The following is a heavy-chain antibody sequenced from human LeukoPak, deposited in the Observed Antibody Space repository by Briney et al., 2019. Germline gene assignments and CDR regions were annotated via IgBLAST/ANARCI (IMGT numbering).Heavy chain of an antibody. CDR2: ITHSGRT. CDR1: RGSFSGYY. J-gene: IGHJ6*02. CDR3: ARASPTYYYGSGSTGKPDYYYGMDV. V-gene: IGHV4-34*01. Sequence: SETLSLTCAVYRGSFSGYYWSWIRQPPGKGLEWIVEITHSGRTNYNPSLKSRVTISVDTSKNQFSLKLSSVTAADTAVYYCARASPTYYYGSGSTGKPDYYYGMDVWGQGTTVTVSS. D-gene: IGHD3-10*01.